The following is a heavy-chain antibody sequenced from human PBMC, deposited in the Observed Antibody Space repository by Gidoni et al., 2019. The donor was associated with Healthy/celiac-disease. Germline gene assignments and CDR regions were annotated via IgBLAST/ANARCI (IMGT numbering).Heavy chain of an antibody. D-gene: IGHD7-27*01. CDR3: ASEDWGSGWYFDL. CDR2: TYYMSKWYN. CDR1: GDSASSNSAA. J-gene: IGHJ2*01. V-gene: IGHV6-1*01. Sequence: QVQLQQSGPGLAKPSQTLSPTCPISGDSASSNSAASNWIRQSPSRGLGWLGRTYYMSKWYNDYAVSVKSRITINPDTSKNQFSLQLNSVTPEDTAVYYCASEDWGSGWYFDLWGRGTLVTVSS.